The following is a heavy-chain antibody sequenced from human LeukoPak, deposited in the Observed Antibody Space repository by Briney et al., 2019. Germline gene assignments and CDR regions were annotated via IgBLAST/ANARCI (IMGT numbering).Heavy chain of an antibody. V-gene: IGHV5-51*01. CDR3: ARYLPYGSGSYAFDI. CDR1: GYSFTSYW. D-gene: IGHD3-10*01. CDR2: IYPGDSDT. J-gene: IGHJ3*02. Sequence: GESLQISCKGSGYSFTSYWIGWVRQLPGKGLEWMGIIYPGDSDTRYSPSFQGQVTISADKSISTAYLQWSSLKASDTAMYYCARYLPYGSGSYAFDIWGQGTMVTVSS.